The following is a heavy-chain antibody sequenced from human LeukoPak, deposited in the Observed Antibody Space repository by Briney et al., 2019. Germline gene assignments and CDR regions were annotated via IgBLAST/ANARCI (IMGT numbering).Heavy chain of an antibody. Sequence: SETLSLTCSVSGGSVNSGSYYWSWIRQPPEKGLEWIGSVYYTGSTNSSPSLKSRVTISMDTSKNQFSLMLTSVTAADTAVYYCARSRGSTWPPDYWGQGSLVTVSS. CDR1: GGSVNSGSYY. D-gene: IGHD6-13*01. CDR3: ARSRGSTWPPDY. V-gene: IGHV4-61*01. CDR2: VYYTGST. J-gene: IGHJ4*02.